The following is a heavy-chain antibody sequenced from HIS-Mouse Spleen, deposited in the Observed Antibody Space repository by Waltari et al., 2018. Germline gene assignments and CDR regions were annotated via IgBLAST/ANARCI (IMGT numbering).Heavy chain of an antibody. V-gene: IGHV4-39*07. Sequence: QLQLQESGPGLVKPSETLSLTCTVSGGSISSSSYYWGWIRQPPGKGLEWIGSIYYSGGTDDNPSLKSRVTISVDTSKNQFSLKLSSVTAADTAVYYCAREIPYSSSWYDWYFDLWGRGTLVTVSS. CDR2: IYYSGGT. D-gene: IGHD6-13*01. J-gene: IGHJ2*01. CDR1: GGSISSSSYY. CDR3: AREIPYSSSWYDWYFDL.